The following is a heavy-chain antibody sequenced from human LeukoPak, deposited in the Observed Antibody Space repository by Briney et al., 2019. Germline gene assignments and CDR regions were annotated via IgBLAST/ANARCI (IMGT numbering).Heavy chain of an antibody. CDR3: ASRDSSGYYYDY. CDR2: ISAYNGNT. Sequence: WISAYNGNTNYAQKLQGRVTMTTDTSTSTAYMELRSLRSDDTAVYYCASRDSSGYYYDYWGQGTLVTVSS. D-gene: IGHD3-22*01. J-gene: IGHJ4*02. V-gene: IGHV1-18*01.